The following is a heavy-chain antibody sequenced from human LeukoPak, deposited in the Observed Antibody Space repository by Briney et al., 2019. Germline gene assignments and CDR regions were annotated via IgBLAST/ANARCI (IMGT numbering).Heavy chain of an antibody. Sequence: GGSLRLSCAASGFTVSSYSMNWVRQAPGKGLEWVSSISSSSSYIYYADSVKGRFTISRDNAKNSLYLQMNSRRAEDTAVYYCAAANIAVAGTLDYWGQGTLVTVSS. J-gene: IGHJ4*02. CDR2: ISSSSSYI. CDR3: AAANIAVAGTLDY. V-gene: IGHV3-21*01. CDR1: GFTVSSYS. D-gene: IGHD6-19*01.